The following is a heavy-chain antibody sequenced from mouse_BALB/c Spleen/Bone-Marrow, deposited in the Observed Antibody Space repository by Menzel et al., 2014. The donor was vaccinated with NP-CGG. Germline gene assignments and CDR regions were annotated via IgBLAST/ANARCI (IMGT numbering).Heavy chain of an antibody. J-gene: IGHJ4*01. D-gene: IGHD2-3*01. V-gene: IGHV5-12-1*01. CDR1: GFAFXSYD. CDR3: ARHEDGYNDAMDY. CDR2: ISSGGGST. Sequence: EVKLVESGGGLVKPGGSLKLSCAASGFAFXSYDMSWVRQTPEKRLEWVAYISSGGGSTYYPDTVKGRFTISRDNAKNTLYLQESSLKSEDTAMYYCARHEDGYNDAMDYWGQGTSGTVSS.